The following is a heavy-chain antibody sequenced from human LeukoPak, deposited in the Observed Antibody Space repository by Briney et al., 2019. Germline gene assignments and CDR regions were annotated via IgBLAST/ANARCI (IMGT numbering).Heavy chain of an antibody. CDR3: GKEGGA. V-gene: IGHV3-23*01. J-gene: IGHJ5*02. CDR1: GFRFSDFT. CDR2: IGGRGGST. Sequence: GGSLRLSCAASGFRFSDFTMTWVRQAPGKGPEWVSAIGGRGGSTYYADPLGGRFTISRDNSKDMLYLQMNSLKVEDTATYYCGKEGGAWGQGTKVTVSS. D-gene: IGHD3-16*01.